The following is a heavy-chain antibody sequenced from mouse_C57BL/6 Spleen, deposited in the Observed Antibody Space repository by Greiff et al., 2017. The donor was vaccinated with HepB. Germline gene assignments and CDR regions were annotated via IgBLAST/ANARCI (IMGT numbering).Heavy chain of an antibody. CDR3: ANYGSAAWFAY. CDR2: ISSGSSTT. V-gene: IGHV5-17*01. CDR1: GFTFSDYG. J-gene: IGHJ3*01. D-gene: IGHD1-1*01. Sequence: VQLQESGGGLVKPGGSLKLSCAASGFTFSDYGMHWVRQAPGKGLEWVGYISSGSSTTYYADTVKGRFTISRDNAKNTLFLQMTSLRSEDTAVYYCANYGSAAWFAYWGQGTLVTVSA.